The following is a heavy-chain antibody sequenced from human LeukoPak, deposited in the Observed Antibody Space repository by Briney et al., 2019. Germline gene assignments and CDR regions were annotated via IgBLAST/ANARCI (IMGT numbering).Heavy chain of an antibody. CDR3: AKDARYTAEDYFDY. Sequence: GGSLRLSGAASGFIVSSNYMSWVRQAPGKGLEWVSGISWNSGYIGYAGSVKGRFTISRDKAKNSLYLQMNSLRGEDTALYYCAKDARYTAEDYFDYWGQGTLVTVSS. CDR2: ISWNSGYI. J-gene: IGHJ4*02. CDR1: GFIVSSNY. D-gene: IGHD3-16*02. V-gene: IGHV3-9*01.